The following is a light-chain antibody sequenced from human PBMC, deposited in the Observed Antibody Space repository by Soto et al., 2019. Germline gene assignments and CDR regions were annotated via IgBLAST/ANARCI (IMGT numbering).Light chain of an antibody. CDR3: QHYGAAPIT. Sequence: EIVLTQSPGTLSLSPGDRATLSCRASQSVGGNVAWYQQIPGQPPKLLIFGASSRATGIADKFSGSGSGTDFTLTTSRLEPADFALYYCQHYGAAPITFGQGTRLEI. V-gene: IGKV3-20*01. CDR1: QSVGGN. J-gene: IGKJ5*01. CDR2: GAS.